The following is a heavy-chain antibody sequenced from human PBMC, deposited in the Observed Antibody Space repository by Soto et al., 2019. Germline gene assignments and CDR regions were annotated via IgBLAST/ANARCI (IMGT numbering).Heavy chain of an antibody. CDR1: GGSISSGDYS. Sequence: SETLSLTCTVSGGSISSGDYSWSWVRQSPGKGLEWIGHIYNSGITYYNPSLKSRVTISIDTSRNQFSLRLSSVTAADTAVYYCARRHSVSYPYNWFDPWGQGTLVTVSS. J-gene: IGHJ5*02. CDR3: ARRHSVSYPYNWFDP. CDR2: IYNSGIT. V-gene: IGHV4-30-4*01. D-gene: IGHD1-26*01.